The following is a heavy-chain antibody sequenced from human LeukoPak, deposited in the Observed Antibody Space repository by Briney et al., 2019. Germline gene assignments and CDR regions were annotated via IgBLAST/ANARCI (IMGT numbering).Heavy chain of an antibody. CDR1: GITFTKAW. D-gene: IGHD3-22*01. CDR3: TTGEGFYYDTSVGWFDP. Sequence: GGSLRLSCAASGITFTKAWVSWVRQAPGKGLEWVGRIKSKTDGGTTDHAAPVKGRFTISRDDSKNTLYLQMNSLKTEDTAVYYCTTGEGFYYDTSVGWFDPWGQGTLVTVSS. J-gene: IGHJ5*02. CDR2: IKSKTDGGTT. V-gene: IGHV3-15*01.